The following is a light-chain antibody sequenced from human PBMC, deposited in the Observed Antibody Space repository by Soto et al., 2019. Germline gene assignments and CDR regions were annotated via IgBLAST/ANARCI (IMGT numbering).Light chain of an antibody. CDR1: SSDVGGYNY. Sequence: QSVLTQPPSASGSPGQSVTISCNGTSSDVGGYNYVSWYQQHPGKAPKLMIYEVSKRPSGVPDRFSGSKSGNTASLTVSGLQAEDEADYYCSSYAGSNNWVFGGGTQLTVL. V-gene: IGLV2-8*01. CDR2: EVS. CDR3: SSYAGSNNWV. J-gene: IGLJ3*02.